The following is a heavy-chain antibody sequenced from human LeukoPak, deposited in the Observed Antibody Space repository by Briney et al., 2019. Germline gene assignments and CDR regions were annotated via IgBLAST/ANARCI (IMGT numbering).Heavy chain of an antibody. D-gene: IGHD5-24*01. CDR3: ARDRGWQQFDY. V-gene: IGHV3-7*01. Sequence: GGSLRLSCAASGFTFSSYWMSWVRQAPGKGLEWVANIKQDGSEKYYVDSVKGRFTISRDNAKNSLYLEMNSLRAEDTAVYFCARDRGWQQFDYWGQGTLVTVSA. J-gene: IGHJ4*02. CDR2: IKQDGSEK. CDR1: GFTFSSYW.